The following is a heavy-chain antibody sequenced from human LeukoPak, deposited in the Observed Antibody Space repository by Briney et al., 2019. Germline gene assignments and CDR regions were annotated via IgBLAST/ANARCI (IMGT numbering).Heavy chain of an antibody. CDR3: ARVVDCNDWSRGAFDY. CDR1: GFSLNTGGMC. CDR2: IHWHDDK. Sequence: ESGPALVKPTQTLTLTCTFSGFSLNTGGMCVNWIRQPPGKALEWLARIHWHDDKDYSTSLKTRLTISKDTSKNQVVLTMTNMDPVDTATYYCARVVDCNDWSRGAFDYWGQGILVTVSS. V-gene: IGHV2-70*11. J-gene: IGHJ4*02. D-gene: IGHD2/OR15-2a*01.